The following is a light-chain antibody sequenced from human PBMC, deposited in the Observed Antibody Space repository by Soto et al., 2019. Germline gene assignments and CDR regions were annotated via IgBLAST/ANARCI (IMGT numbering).Light chain of an antibody. CDR3: QHYNSYSEFT. CDR1: QSINTW. J-gene: IGKJ3*01. Sequence: DIQMTQSPSTLSASIGDRVTITCRASQSINTWLAWYQQKPGKAPKLLIYKASTLESGVPSRFSGSGSGTESTLTIGCLQLDDFATYYCQHYNSYSEFTFGPGTKVDIK. V-gene: IGKV1-5*03. CDR2: KAS.